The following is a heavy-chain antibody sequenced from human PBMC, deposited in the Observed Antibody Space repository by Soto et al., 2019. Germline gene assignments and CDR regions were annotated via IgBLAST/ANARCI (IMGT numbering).Heavy chain of an antibody. V-gene: IGHV3-23*01. CDR2: ISGSGGST. J-gene: IGHJ4*02. CDR3: AKSRRPAAGYSSSWYFDY. CDR1: GFTFSSYA. D-gene: IGHD6-13*01. Sequence: GGSLRLSCAASGFTFSSYAMSWVRQAPGKGLEWVSAISGSGGSTYYADSVKGRFTISRDNSKNTLYLQMDSLRAEDTAVYYCAKSRRPAAGYSSSWYFDYWGQGTLVTVSS.